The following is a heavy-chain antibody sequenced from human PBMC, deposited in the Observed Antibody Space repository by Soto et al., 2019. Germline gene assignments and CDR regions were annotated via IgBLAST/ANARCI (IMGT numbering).Heavy chain of an antibody. D-gene: IGHD6-19*01. Sequence: QVQLQESGPGLVKPSQTLSLTCTVSGDSITSGDYYWSWVRQPPGKGLEWIGYIFYSGSTYYKASLKSRVTISLDMSRNQFSLKLTSVTAADTAVYYCARAEVAVAGSGWFDAWGHRTLVTVSS. J-gene: IGHJ5*01. CDR2: IFYSGST. V-gene: IGHV4-30-4*01. CDR1: GDSITSGDYY. CDR3: ARAEVAVAGSGWFDA.